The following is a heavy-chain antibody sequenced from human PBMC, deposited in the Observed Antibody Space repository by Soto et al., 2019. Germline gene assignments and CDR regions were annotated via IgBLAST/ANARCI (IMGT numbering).Heavy chain of an antibody. CDR2: ISAYNGST. CDR3: ARGGDVDTAMVTGADV. Sequence: ASVKVSCKASGYTFTSYGISWVRQAPGQGLEWMGWISAYNGSTNYAQKLQGRVTMTTDTSTSTAYMELRSLRSDDTAVYYCARGGDVDTAMVTGADVWGQGTTVTVSS. D-gene: IGHD5-18*01. V-gene: IGHV1-18*01. J-gene: IGHJ6*02. CDR1: GYTFTSYG.